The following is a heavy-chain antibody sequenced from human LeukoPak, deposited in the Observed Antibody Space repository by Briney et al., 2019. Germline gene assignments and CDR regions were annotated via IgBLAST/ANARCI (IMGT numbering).Heavy chain of an antibody. V-gene: IGHV4-39*07. Sequence: SETLSLTCTVSGGSISGSSYYWGWIRQPPGKGLEWIGSIYYSGSTYYNPSLKSRVTISVDTSKNQFSLKLSSVTAADTAVYYCASQTPKGAFDIWGQGTMVTVSS. CDR3: ASQTPKGAFDI. CDR2: IYYSGST. J-gene: IGHJ3*02. CDR1: GGSISGSSYY.